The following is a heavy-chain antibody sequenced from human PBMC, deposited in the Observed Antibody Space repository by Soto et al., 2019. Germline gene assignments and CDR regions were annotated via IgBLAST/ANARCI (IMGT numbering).Heavy chain of an antibody. CDR3: ASRDPYGGNSFSNYLDY. CDR2: IIPIFGTA. Sequence: QVQLVQSGAEVKKPGSSVKVSCKASGGTFSSYAISWVRQAPGQGLEWMGGIIPIFGTANYAQKFQGRVTITADKATSTAYMEPSSLGSEDTAVYYCASRDPYGGNSFSNYLDYWGQGTLVTVSS. J-gene: IGHJ4*02. CDR1: GGTFSSYA. D-gene: IGHD2-21*02. V-gene: IGHV1-69*06.